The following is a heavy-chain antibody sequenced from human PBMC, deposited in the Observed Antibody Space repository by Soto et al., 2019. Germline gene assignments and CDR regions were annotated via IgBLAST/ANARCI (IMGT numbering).Heavy chain of an antibody. V-gene: IGHV3-11*01. J-gene: IGHJ4*02. CDR3: ARRSQLDY. CDR2: ISTTGSTI. CDR1: GFTFSDYN. Sequence: GGSLRLSCAASGFTFSDYNMNWIRQAPGKGLEWVSYISTTGSTIYYADSVKGRFTISGDNTKNSLYLQVDSLRAEDTAVYYCARRSQLDYWGQGTLVTVSS.